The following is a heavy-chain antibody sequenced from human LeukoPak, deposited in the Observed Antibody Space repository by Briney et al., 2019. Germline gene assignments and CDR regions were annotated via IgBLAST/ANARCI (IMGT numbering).Heavy chain of an antibody. CDR1: GGSVSSSNW. D-gene: IGHD3-16*01. V-gene: IGHV4-4*02. Sequence: SETLSLTCAVSGGSVSSSNWWSWVRQPPGKGLEWIGEIYHSGSTNYNPSLKSRVTISVDKSKNQFSLKLSSVTATDTAVYYCASGGVTLYDLFDPWGQGTLVTVPS. J-gene: IGHJ5*02. CDR2: IYHSGST. CDR3: ASGGVTLYDLFDP.